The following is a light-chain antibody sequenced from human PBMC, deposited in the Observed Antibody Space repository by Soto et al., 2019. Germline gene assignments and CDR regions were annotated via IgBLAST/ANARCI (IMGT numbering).Light chain of an antibody. Sequence: QSALTQPPSASGSPGQSITISCTGTSSDVGGYRPVSWYQQHPGKAPKLMIYEVTKRPSGVPDRFSGSKSGNTASLTVSGLQAEDEAEYFCSSYAGGDIFFVFGAGTKLTVL. CDR2: EVT. J-gene: IGLJ2*01. V-gene: IGLV2-8*01. CDR3: SSYAGGDIFFV. CDR1: SSDVGGYRP.